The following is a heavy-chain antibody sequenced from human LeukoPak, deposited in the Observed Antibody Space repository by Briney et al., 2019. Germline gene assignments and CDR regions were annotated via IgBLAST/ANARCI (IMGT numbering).Heavy chain of an antibody. Sequence: SQTLSLTCAISGDSVSSNSAAWNWIRQSPSRGLEWLGRTYYRSKWYNDYAVSVKSRITINPDTSKNQFSLQLNSVTPEVTAVDYCARAVARSGWYGVIDPWGQGTLVTVSS. CDR3: ARAVARSGWYGVIDP. CDR1: GDSVSSNSAA. V-gene: IGHV6-1*01. J-gene: IGHJ5*02. CDR2: TYYRSKWYN. D-gene: IGHD6-19*01.